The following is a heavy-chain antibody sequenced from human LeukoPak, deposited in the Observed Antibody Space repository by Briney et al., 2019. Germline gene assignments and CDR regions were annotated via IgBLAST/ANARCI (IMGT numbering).Heavy chain of an antibody. CDR1: GFTFSSYA. V-gene: IGHV3-23*01. D-gene: IGHD2-2*01. Sequence: GGSLRLSCAASGFTFSSYAMSWVRQAPGKGLEWVSAISGSGGSTYYADSVKGRFTISRDNSKSTLYLQMNSLRAEDTTVYYCAKDLVPSGAQGSFDYWGQGTLVTVSS. CDR2: ISGSGGST. J-gene: IGHJ4*02. CDR3: AKDLVPSGAQGSFDY.